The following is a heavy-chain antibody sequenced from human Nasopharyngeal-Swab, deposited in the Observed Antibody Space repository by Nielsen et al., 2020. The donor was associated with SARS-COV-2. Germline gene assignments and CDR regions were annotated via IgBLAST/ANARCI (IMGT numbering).Heavy chain of an antibody. Sequence: SETLSLTCTVSGGSITNNDYYWGWMRQPPGKGLEWIGSIYHSGITYYNPSLESRVTISVDTSKNQFSLNLRSVTAADTAVCYCARPRGPVRGVNNWFDLWGQGALVTVSS. J-gene: IGHJ5*02. V-gene: IGHV4-39*01. CDR2: IYHSGIT. CDR3: ARPRGPVRGVNNWFDL. D-gene: IGHD3-10*01. CDR1: GGSITNNDYY.